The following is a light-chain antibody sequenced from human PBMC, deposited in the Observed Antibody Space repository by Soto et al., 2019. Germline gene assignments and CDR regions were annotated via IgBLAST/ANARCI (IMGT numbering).Light chain of an antibody. CDR3: QQSYNNPLT. V-gene: IGKV1-39*01. CDR1: QSINSY. Sequence: DIQMTQSPSSLSVSVGDRVTITCRASQSINSYLNWYQQKSGKAPKLLIYGASSLQSGVPSRFSGSRSGTYVTLTISRLQPEDFATYYCQQSYNNPLTFGGGTKVEI. J-gene: IGKJ4*01. CDR2: GAS.